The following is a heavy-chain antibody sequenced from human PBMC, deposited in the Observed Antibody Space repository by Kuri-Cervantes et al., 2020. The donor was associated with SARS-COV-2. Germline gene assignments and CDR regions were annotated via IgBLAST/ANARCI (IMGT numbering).Heavy chain of an antibody. CDR3: ARVDYDF. CDR2: IRYDGSNK. Sequence: GESLKISCAASGFTFSSYGMHWVRQAPGKGLEWVAFIRYDGSNKYYADSVKGRFTISRDNSKNTLYLQMNSLRAEDTAVYYCARVDYDFWSQGTLVTVSS. D-gene: IGHD3/OR15-3a*01. J-gene: IGHJ4*02. CDR1: GFTFSSYG. V-gene: IGHV3-30*02.